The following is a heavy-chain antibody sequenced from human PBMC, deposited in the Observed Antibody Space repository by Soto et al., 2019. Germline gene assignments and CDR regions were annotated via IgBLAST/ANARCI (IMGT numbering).Heavy chain of an antibody. CDR2: IIPIFGTA. D-gene: IGHD5-18*01. Sequence: QVQLVQSGAAVKKPGSSVKVSCKASGGTFSSYAISCVRQAPGQGLEWMGGIIPIFGTANYAQKFQGRVTITADKSTSTAYMELSSLRSEDTAVYYCARVMLIGYSYGYMDYWGQGTLVTVSS. V-gene: IGHV1-69*06. CDR3: ARVMLIGYSYGYMDY. CDR1: GGTFSSYA. J-gene: IGHJ4*02.